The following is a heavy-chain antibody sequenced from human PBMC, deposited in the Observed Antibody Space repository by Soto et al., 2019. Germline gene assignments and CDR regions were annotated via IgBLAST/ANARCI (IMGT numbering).Heavy chain of an antibody. V-gene: IGHV3-74*01. J-gene: IGHJ4*02. D-gene: IGHD1-1*01. Sequence: GGSLRLSCAASGFTFSSSWMHWVRQAPGKGLVWVSGIDTDGSITRYADSVKGRFTISRDNAKNTLYLQMNSLRAEDTAVYYCASWTICCHWGQGTLVTVSS. CDR1: GFTFSSSW. CDR3: ASWTICCH. CDR2: IDTDGSIT.